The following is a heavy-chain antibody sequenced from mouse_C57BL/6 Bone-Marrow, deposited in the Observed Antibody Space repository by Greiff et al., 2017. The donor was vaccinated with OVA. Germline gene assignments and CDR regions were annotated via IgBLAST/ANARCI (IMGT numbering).Heavy chain of an antibody. CDR2: IYPRSGNT. D-gene: IGHD1-1*01. V-gene: IGHV1-81*01. CDR1: GYTFTSYG. CDR3: ARAPPHYYGSSHYAMDY. J-gene: IGHJ4*01. Sequence: VQLQQSGAELARPGASVKLSCKASGYTFTSYGISWVKQRTGQGLEWIGEIYPRSGNTYYNEKFKGKATLTADKSSSTAYMELRSLTSEDSAVYFCARAPPHYYGSSHYAMDYWGQGTSVTVSS.